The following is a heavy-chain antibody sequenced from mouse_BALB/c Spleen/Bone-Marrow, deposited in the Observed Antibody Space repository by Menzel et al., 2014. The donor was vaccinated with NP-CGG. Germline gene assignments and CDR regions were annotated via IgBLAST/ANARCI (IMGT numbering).Heavy chain of an antibody. J-gene: IGHJ4*01. CDR1: GFSLTSYG. D-gene: IGHD1-1*01. CDR3: ARDYYGSLYAMDY. Sequence: VQRVESGPGLVAPSQSLSITCTVSGFSLTSYGVHWVRQPPGKGLEWLGVIWAGGSTNYNSALTSRLSISKDNSKSQVFLKMNSLQTDDTAMYYCARDYYGSLYAMDYWGQGTSVTVSS. V-gene: IGHV2-9*02. CDR2: IWAGGST.